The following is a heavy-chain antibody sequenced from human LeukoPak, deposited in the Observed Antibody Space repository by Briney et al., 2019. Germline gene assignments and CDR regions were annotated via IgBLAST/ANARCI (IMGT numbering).Heavy chain of an antibody. D-gene: IGHD2-15*01. CDR2: FDPEDGET. V-gene: IGHV1-24*01. CDR1: GYTLTELS. Sequence: ASVKVSCKVSGYTLTELSMHWVRQTPGKGLEWMGAFDPEDGETIYAQKFQGRVTMTEDTSTDTAYMELSSLRSEDTAVYYCATVGPHCSGGSCYYYGMDVWGQGTTVTVSS. J-gene: IGHJ6*02. CDR3: ATVGPHCSGGSCYYYGMDV.